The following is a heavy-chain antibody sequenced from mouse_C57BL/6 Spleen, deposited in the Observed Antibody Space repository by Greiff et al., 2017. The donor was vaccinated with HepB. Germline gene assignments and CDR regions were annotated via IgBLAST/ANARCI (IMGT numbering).Heavy chain of an antibody. Sequence: EVKLMESGGGLVKPGGSLKLSCAASGFTFSSYAMSWVRQTPEKRLEWVATISDGGSYTYYPDNVKGRFTISRDNAKNNLYLQMSNLKSEDKAMYYCARDDYYGQGTTLTVAS. V-gene: IGHV5-4*01. CDR1: GFTFSSYA. J-gene: IGHJ2*01. CDR2: ISDGGSYT. CDR3: ARDDY.